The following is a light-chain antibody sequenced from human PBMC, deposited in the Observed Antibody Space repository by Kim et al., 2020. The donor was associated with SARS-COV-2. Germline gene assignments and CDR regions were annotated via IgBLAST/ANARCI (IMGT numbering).Light chain of an antibody. Sequence: AAVGDRVTSTWRSRQGICHFLAWLQQKPGKAPTSLIYAASSVQSGVPSRFSGSGSGTDFTLTISSLQPEDVATYFCQQYNSYPITFGQGTRLEIK. CDR1: QGICHF. V-gene: IGKV1-16*01. CDR2: AAS. J-gene: IGKJ5*01. CDR3: QQYNSYPIT.